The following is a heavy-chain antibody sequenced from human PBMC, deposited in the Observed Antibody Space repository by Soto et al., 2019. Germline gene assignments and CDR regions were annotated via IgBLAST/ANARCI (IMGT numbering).Heavy chain of an antibody. CDR3: AKNQWELLH. CDR2: ITASSGAT. Sequence: EVQLLESGGGLVQPGGSLRLSCGASGFTFSNYGMSWVRQAPGKGLEWVSSITASSGATYYPDSVKGRFTISRDSSQNKLYLQMNSLRVDDTAIYFCAKNQWELLHWGQGTLVTVSS. J-gene: IGHJ4*02. V-gene: IGHV3-23*01. CDR1: GFTFSNYG. D-gene: IGHD1-26*01.